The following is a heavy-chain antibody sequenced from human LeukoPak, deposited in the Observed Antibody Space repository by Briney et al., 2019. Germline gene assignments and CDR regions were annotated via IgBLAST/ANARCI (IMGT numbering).Heavy chain of an antibody. Sequence: PGGSLRLSCAASGFTFSSYSMNWVRQAPGKGLEWVSSISSSSSYIYYADSVKGRFTISRDNSKNTLYLQMNSLRAEDTAVYYCARDQGSGWLRNDAFDIWGQGTMVTVSS. CDR3: ARDQGSGWLRNDAFDI. D-gene: IGHD6-19*01. CDR1: GFTFSSYS. CDR2: ISSSSSYI. V-gene: IGHV3-21*01. J-gene: IGHJ3*02.